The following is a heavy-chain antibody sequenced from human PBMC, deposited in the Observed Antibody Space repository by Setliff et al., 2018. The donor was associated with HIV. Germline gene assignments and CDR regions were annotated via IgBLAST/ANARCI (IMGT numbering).Heavy chain of an antibody. J-gene: IGHJ4*01. D-gene: IGHD6-19*01. CDR3: ARGSAPNIVVAASLDI. V-gene: IGHV1-18*01. CDR1: GGTFSRNP. Sequence: ASVKVSCKASGGTFSRNPISWVRQAPGQGLEWMGRISTYSGKTDYAEKFQGRLTMTMDTSTRTVFMELRSLTLDDTSVYYCARGSAPNIVVAASLDIWGQGTLVTVSS. CDR2: ISTYSGKT.